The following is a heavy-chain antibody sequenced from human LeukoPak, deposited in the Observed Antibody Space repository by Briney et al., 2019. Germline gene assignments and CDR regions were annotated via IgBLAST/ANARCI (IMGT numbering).Heavy chain of an antibody. Sequence: PSGTLSLTCAVSGGSISSSNWWSWVRQPPGKGLEWIGEIYHSGSTNYNPSLKSRVTISVDKSKNQFSLKLSSVTAADTAVYYCASYQLDYYDSSGYTYNWFDPWGQGTLVTVSP. D-gene: IGHD3-22*01. CDR2: IYHSGST. V-gene: IGHV4-4*02. J-gene: IGHJ5*02. CDR3: ASYQLDYYDSSGYTYNWFDP. CDR1: GGSISSSNW.